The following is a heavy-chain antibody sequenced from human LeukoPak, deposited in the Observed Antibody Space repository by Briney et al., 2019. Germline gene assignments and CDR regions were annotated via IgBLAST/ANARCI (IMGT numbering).Heavy chain of an antibody. Sequence: SETLSLTCAVYGGSFSGYYWSWIRQPPGKGLEWIGYIYYSGSTDHNPSLKSRVTISGDTSKNQLSLKLSSVTAADTAVYYCARGGSAWADAFDIWGQGTMVTVSS. CDR3: ARGGSAWADAFDI. D-gene: IGHD6-19*01. J-gene: IGHJ3*02. CDR2: IYYSGST. CDR1: GGSFSGYY. V-gene: IGHV4-59*01.